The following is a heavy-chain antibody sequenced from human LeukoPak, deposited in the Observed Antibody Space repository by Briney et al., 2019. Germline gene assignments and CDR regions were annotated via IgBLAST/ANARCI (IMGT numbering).Heavy chain of an antibody. CDR2: ISAYNGNT. CDR3: ARDYAGRYSSPRWFDP. J-gene: IGHJ5*02. Sequence: ASVKVSCKASGYTFTSYGISWVRQAPGQGLEWMGWISAYNGNTNYAQKLQGRVTMTTDTSTSTAYMELRSLRSDDTAVYYCARDYAGRYSSPRWFDPWGQGTLVTVSS. D-gene: IGHD5-18*01. CDR1: GYTFTSYG. V-gene: IGHV1-18*01.